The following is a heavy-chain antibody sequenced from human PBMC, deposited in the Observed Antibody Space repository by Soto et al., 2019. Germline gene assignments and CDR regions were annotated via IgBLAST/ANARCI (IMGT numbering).Heavy chain of an antibody. CDR2: IYYSGST. CDR3: ARARRERITIFGVVILDY. Sequence: QVQLQESGPGLVKPSQTLSLTCTVSGGSISSGGYYWSWIRQHPGKGLEWIWYIYYSGSTYYNQSLKRRVTTSVDTSKNQFSLKLSSVTAADTAVYYCARARRERITIFGVVILDYWGQGTLVTVSS. D-gene: IGHD3-3*01. J-gene: IGHJ4*02. CDR1: GGSISSGGYY. V-gene: IGHV4-31*03.